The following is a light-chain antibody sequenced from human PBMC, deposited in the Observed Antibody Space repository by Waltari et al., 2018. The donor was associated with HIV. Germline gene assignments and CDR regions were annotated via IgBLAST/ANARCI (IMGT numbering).Light chain of an antibody. Sequence: DIVMTQSPDSLSVSLGERATINCKSSQSVLYSSNNKNYLAWYRQKPGQPPKLLIYWASTRESGVPDRFSSSGSGTDFTLTISSLQAEDVAVYYCQQYYTTPWTFGQGTKVEIK. CDR3: QQYYTTPWT. J-gene: IGKJ1*01. CDR1: QSVLYSSNNKNY. CDR2: WAS. V-gene: IGKV4-1*01.